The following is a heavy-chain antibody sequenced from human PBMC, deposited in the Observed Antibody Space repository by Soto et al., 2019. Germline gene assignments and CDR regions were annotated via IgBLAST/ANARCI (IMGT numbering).Heavy chain of an antibody. CDR2: VRGNGDPP. J-gene: IGHJ4*02. CDR3: VKSRGGNNIDCFD. Sequence: PGGSLRLSCSASGFTFSSYAMHWVRQAPGKRLEYVSGVRGNGDPPFYADSVKGRFTISRDNSKNTLYLQMSSLSADDTAVYYCVKSRGGNNIDCFDWGQGALVTVSS. D-gene: IGHD5-12*01. CDR1: GFTFSSYA. V-gene: IGHV3-64D*06.